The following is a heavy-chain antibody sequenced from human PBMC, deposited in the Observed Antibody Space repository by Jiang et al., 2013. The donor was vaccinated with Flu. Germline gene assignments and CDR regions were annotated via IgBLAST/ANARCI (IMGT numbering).Heavy chain of an antibody. CDR2: INAVNGDT. CDR3: ARASLPYYYDGSGYYGGDDY. J-gene: IGHJ4*02. CDR1: GYTFTDYA. Sequence: SGAEVKKPGASVKVSCKASGYTFTDYAMHWVRQAPGQGLEWMAWINAVNGDTKYSQKFQGRVTITGDTSASTAYMELSSLMSEDTAMYYCARASLPYYYDGSGYYGGDDYWGQGTLVTVSS. V-gene: IGHV1-3*01. D-gene: IGHD3-22*01.